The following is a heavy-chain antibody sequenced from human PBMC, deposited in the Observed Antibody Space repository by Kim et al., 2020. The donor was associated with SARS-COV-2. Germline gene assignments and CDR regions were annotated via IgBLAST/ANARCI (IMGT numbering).Heavy chain of an antibody. CDR2: IKKDGSKT. D-gene: IGHD2-21*01. J-gene: IGHJ4*02. CDR3: ARDVV. V-gene: IGHV3-7*03. Sequence: IKKDGSKTSYVDSVKGRFTIYRDIGKNSLYLHMNSLRAEDTAVYYCARDVVWGQGTLVTVSS.